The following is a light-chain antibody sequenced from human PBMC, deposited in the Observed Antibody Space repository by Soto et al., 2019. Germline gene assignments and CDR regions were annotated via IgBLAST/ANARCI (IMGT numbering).Light chain of an antibody. V-gene: IGKV1-33*01. Sequence: DIQMTQSPSSLSASVGDRVTITCQASQHISKYLNWYQQKPGKAPKLLIYDASDLETGVPSRLSGSGSETYFTFTISSLQPEDIATYYCQQYDSLPLTFGGGTKVDSK. CDR1: QHISKY. CDR3: QQYDSLPLT. J-gene: IGKJ4*01. CDR2: DAS.